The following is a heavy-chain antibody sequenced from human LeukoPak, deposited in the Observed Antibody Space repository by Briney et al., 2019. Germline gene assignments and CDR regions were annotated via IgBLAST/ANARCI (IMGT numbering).Heavy chain of an antibody. CDR1: GFTFSSYA. CDR2: ISYDGSNK. CDR3: ARELVGSYDSSGYFDY. D-gene: IGHD3-22*01. V-gene: IGHV3-30-3*01. J-gene: IGHJ4*02. Sequence: SGGSLRLSCAASGFTFSSYAMHWVRQAPGKGLEWVAVISYDGSNKYYADSVKGRFTISRDNSKNTLYLQMNSLRAEDTAVYYCARELVGSYDSSGYFDYWGQGTLVTVSS.